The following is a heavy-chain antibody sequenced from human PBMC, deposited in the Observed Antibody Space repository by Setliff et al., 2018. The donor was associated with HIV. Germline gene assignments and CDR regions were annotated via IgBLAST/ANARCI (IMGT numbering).Heavy chain of an antibody. V-gene: IGHV4-4*07. Sequence: SETLSLTCAVYGGSFSDYYWSWIRRPAGKGLEWIGHIYSRGPTNYNPSLRSRVIISVDTSKNQLSLSLSSVTAADTAVYYCARDDSGYYYDYWGQGKLVTVSS. J-gene: IGHJ4*02. CDR3: ARDDSGYYYDY. CDR2: IYSRGPT. CDR1: GGSFSDYY. D-gene: IGHD3-22*01.